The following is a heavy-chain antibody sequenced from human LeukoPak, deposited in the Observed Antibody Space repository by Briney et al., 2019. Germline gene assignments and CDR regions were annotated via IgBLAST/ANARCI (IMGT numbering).Heavy chain of an antibody. D-gene: IGHD4-23*01. CDR3: ARGGKATVVTM. Sequence: SETLSLTCTVSGGSINSYYWSWIRQPAGKGLEWIGRIYSSGSTNYNLSLKSRVSMSVDTSKNQFSLKLTSVTAADTAVYYCARGGKATVVTMWGQGILVTVSS. J-gene: IGHJ4*02. CDR2: IYSSGST. V-gene: IGHV4-4*07. CDR1: GGSINSYY.